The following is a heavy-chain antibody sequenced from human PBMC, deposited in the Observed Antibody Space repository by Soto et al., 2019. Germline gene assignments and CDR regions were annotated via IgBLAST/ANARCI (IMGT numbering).Heavy chain of an antibody. J-gene: IGHJ4*02. CDR2: IDPSDSYT. V-gene: IGHV5-10-1*01. Sequence: GESMKVSWKGAGYSFISYWISWVRKKTGKGLEWMGRIDPSDSYTNYSPSFQGHVTISADKSTSTAYLQWSSLKASDTAVYYCARHVIAAAGTADDYWGQGTLVTVSS. CDR3: ARHVIAAAGTADDY. CDR1: GYSFISYW. D-gene: IGHD6-13*01.